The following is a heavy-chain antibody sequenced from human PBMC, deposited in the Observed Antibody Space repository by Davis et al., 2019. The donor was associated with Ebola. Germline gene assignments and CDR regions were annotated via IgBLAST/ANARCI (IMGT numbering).Heavy chain of an antibody. Sequence: PSETLSLTCAVYGGSFSTYYWTWIRQTPGEGLEWIGEIKHNGRTNYNPSLKSRVTISIDTSKNQFSLKLSSVTAADTAVYYCAKLRGIEATFSQYYYMDVWGKGTTVTVSS. V-gene: IGHV4-34*01. J-gene: IGHJ6*03. D-gene: IGHD3-16*01. CDR2: IKHNGRT. CDR3: AKLRGIEATFSQYYYMDV. CDR1: GGSFSTYY.